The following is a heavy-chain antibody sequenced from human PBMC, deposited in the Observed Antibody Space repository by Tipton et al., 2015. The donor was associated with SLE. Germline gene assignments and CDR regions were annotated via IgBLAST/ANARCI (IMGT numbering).Heavy chain of an antibody. Sequence: TLSLTCAVYGGSFSGYYWSWIRQPPGKGLEWIGEIIHSGSTNYNPSLKSRVTISVDTSKNQFSLKLSSVTAADTAVYYCARGVGATPYWGQGTLVTVSS. CDR3: ARGVGATPY. CDR2: IIHSGST. J-gene: IGHJ4*02. V-gene: IGHV4-34*01. D-gene: IGHD1-26*01. CDR1: GGSFSGYY.